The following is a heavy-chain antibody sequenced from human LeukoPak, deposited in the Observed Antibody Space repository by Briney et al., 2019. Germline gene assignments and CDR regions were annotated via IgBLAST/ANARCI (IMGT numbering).Heavy chain of an antibody. V-gene: IGHV3-9*01. J-gene: IGHJ4*02. D-gene: IGHD2-15*01. CDR3: AKDIGLGYRTSGSCYGIDS. Sequence: GRSLRLSCAASGFTFDDYAMHWVRQGPGKGLEWVSGISWNSGNIDFADSVKGRFTISRDNAKNSLYLVMNSLRPEDTAFYYCAKDIGLGYRTSGSCYGIDSWGQGTLVTVSS. CDR2: ISWNSGNI. CDR1: GFTFDDYA.